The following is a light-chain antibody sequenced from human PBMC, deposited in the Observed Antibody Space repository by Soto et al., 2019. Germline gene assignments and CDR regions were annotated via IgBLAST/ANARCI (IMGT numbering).Light chain of an antibody. Sequence: EIVMTQSPSTLSVSPGERATLSCRASQSVSSDLAWYHQKPGQAPRLLIYGASTRATGIPARFSGSGSGTEFTLTISGLQSEDFAIYYCQQYNKWPLITFGQGTRLEIK. CDR3: QQYNKWPLIT. V-gene: IGKV3-15*01. J-gene: IGKJ5*01. CDR1: QSVSSD. CDR2: GAS.